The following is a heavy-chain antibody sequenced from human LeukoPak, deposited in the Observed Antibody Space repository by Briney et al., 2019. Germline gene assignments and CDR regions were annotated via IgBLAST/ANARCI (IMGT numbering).Heavy chain of an antibody. D-gene: IGHD3-16*01. V-gene: IGHV3-74*01. J-gene: IGHJ4*02. Sequence: GGSLRLSCAASGFTFSSYWMHWVRQAPGKGLVWVSRINSDGRRTNYADSVKGRFTISRDNAKNTLYLQMNSLRAEDTAVYYCASALRLGDYWGQGTLVTVSS. CDR2: INSDGRRT. CDR3: ASALRLGDY. CDR1: GFTFSSYW.